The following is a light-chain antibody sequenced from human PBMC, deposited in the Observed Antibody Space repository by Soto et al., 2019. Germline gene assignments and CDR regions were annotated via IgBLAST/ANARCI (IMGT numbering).Light chain of an antibody. CDR1: QSINAW. Sequence: DIHMTQAPSTLSASVGDRVTITCRASQSINAWLAWYQQKPGKAPKLLIYDVSTLASGVPSRFSGSASGTEFTLTISNLESEDFAVYYCQQYGSSQWTFGQGTKVDIK. V-gene: IGKV1-5*01. J-gene: IGKJ1*01. CDR2: DVS. CDR3: QQYGSSQWT.